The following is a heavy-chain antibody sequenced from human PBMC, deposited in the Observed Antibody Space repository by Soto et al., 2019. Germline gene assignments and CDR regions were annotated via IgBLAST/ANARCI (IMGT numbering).Heavy chain of an antibody. V-gene: IGHV4-4*02. CDR1: GGSISSSNW. CDR3: ARTTLRYFDWPIDY. CDR2: IYHSGST. Sequence: AETLSLTCAVSGGSISSSNWWSWVRQLPGKGLEWIGEIYHSGSTNYNPSLKSRVTISVDKSKNQFSLKLSSVTAADTAVYYCARTTLRYFDWPIDYWGQGTLVTVSS. D-gene: IGHD3-9*01. J-gene: IGHJ4*02.